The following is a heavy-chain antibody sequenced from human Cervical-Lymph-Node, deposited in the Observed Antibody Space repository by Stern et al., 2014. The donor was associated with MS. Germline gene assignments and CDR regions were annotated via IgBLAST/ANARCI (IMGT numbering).Heavy chain of an antibody. CDR2: ISSRNDLV. J-gene: IGHJ4*02. Sequence: MQLVESGGGLVKPGGSLRLSCTVSGFTFSDYYMSWIRQAPGKGLEWISYISSRNDLVRYADSVRGRFTISRDNAKNTLYLQMGSLRADDTAVYYCVRADGSADDYWGQGTLVTVSS. D-gene: IGHD3-10*01. V-gene: IGHV3-11*01. CDR1: GFTFSDYY. CDR3: VRADGSADDY.